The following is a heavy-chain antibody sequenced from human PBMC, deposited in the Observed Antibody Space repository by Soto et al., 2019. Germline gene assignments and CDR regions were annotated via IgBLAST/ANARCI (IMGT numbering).Heavy chain of an antibody. D-gene: IGHD6-19*01. Sequence: SETLSLTCAVYGGSFSGYYWSLIRQPPGKGLECIWEINHSGSTNYNPSLKSRVTISVDTSKNQFSLKLSSVTAADTAVYYCARGFFGSSGWYFYWGQGTLVTVSS. CDR1: GGSFSGYY. V-gene: IGHV4-34*01. J-gene: IGHJ4*02. CDR2: INHSGST. CDR3: ARGFFGSSGWYFY.